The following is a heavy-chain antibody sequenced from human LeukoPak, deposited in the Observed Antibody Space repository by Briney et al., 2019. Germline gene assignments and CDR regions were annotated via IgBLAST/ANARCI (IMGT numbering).Heavy chain of an antibody. Sequence: SETLSLTCAVYGGSFSGYYWSWIRQPAGKGLEWIGRIYTSGSTNYNPSLKSRVTMSVDTSKNQFSLKLSSVTAADTAVYYCARDSPVVGADDAFDIWGQGTMVTVSS. CDR2: IYTSGST. V-gene: IGHV4-4*07. D-gene: IGHD1-26*01. CDR1: GGSFSGYY. CDR3: ARDSPVVGADDAFDI. J-gene: IGHJ3*02.